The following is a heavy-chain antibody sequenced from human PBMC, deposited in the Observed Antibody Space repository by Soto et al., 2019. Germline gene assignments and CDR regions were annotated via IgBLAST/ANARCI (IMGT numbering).Heavy chain of an antibody. CDR2: IYYSGST. D-gene: IGHD3-16*01. CDR1: GGSISSYY. J-gene: IGHJ3*02. V-gene: IGHV4-59*08. CDR3: ARIGDSRYDASDI. Sequence: SETLSLTCTVSGGSISSYYWSWIRQPPGKGLEWIGYIYYSGSTNYNPSLKSRVTISVDTSKNQFSLKLSSVTAADTAVYYCARIGDSRYDASDIWGQGTMVTVSS.